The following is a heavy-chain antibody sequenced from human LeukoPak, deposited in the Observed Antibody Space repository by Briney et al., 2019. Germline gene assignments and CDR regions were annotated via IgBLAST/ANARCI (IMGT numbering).Heavy chain of an antibody. CDR2: ISYDGSNK. V-gene: IGHV3-30-3*01. CDR1: GFTFSSYA. Sequence: GGSLRLSCAASGFTFSSYAMHWVRQAPGKGLEWVAVISYDGSNKYYADSVKGRFTISRDNSKNTLYLQMNSLRAEDTAVYYCARVDAAVAATPFDYWGQGTLVTVSS. J-gene: IGHJ4*02. D-gene: IGHD6-19*01. CDR3: ARVDAAVAATPFDY.